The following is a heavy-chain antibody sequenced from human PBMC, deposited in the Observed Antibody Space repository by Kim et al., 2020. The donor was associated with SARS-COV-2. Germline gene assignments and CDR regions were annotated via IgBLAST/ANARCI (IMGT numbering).Heavy chain of an antibody. Sequence: SLKSRVTISEDTTKNQFSQKLASVTAADAAIYYCARGPYYDSSGPDAFDIWGQGAMATVSS. CDR3: ARGPYYDSSGPDAFDI. J-gene: IGHJ3*02. V-gene: IGHV4-31*02. D-gene: IGHD3-22*01.